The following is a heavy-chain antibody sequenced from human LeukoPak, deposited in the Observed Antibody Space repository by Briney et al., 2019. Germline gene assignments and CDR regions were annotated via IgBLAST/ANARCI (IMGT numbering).Heavy chain of an antibody. CDR3: ARQTIVVVEVGWFDP. Sequence: PSETLSLTCTVSGGSISSSSYYWGWIRQPPGEGLEWIGSIYYSESTHYNPSLKSRVTISVDTSKNQFSLRLHSVTAADTAVYYCARQTIVVVEVGWFDPWGQGTLVTVSS. J-gene: IGHJ5*02. CDR1: GGSISSSSYY. CDR2: IYYSEST. V-gene: IGHV4-39*01. D-gene: IGHD2-2*01.